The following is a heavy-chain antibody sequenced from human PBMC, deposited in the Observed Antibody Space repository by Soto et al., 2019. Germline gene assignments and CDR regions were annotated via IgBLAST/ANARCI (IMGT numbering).Heavy chain of an antibody. V-gene: IGHV3-33*01. J-gene: IGHJ6*02. CDR3: ARDLITSMGDMDV. Sequence: QEQLVESGGGVVQPGRSLRLSCAASGFTFSSYGMHWVRQAPGKGLEWVAVIYFDGSRTYSANSVKGRFTISRDNSKNTLHLHMNNLRAEDTAVYYCARDLITSMGDMDVWGQGTTVTVSS. D-gene: IGHD3-10*01. CDR1: GFTFSSYG. CDR2: IYFDGSRT.